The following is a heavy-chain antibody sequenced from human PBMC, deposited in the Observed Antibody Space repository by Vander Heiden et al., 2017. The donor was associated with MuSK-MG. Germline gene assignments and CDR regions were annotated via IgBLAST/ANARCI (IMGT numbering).Heavy chain of an antibody. CDR1: GSIFSHPR. V-gene: IGHV3-15*01. D-gene: IGHD3-16*01. CDR3: TREEGALTGGAFDI. Sequence: EVQLVESGGGLVKPGGSLRPSCPAPGSIFSHPRMSWVRQAPGKGLEWVGRIKSETDGGTTHYAAPVKGRFTISRDDSKNTLYLQMNSLKTEDTAMYHCTREEGALTGGAFDIWGQGTMVTVSS. J-gene: IGHJ3*02. CDR2: IKSETDGGTT.